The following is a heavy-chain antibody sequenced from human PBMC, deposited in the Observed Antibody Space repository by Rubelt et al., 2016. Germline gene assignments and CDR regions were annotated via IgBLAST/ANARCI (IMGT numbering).Heavy chain of an antibody. CDR3: ARNDGDRVAPGGEYFQH. Sequence: KFQGRVTITSDTSASTAYMELRSLRSEDTAVYYCARNDGDRVAPGGEYFQHWGQGTLVTVSS. V-gene: IGHV1-3*01. D-gene: IGHD6-13*01. J-gene: IGHJ1*01.